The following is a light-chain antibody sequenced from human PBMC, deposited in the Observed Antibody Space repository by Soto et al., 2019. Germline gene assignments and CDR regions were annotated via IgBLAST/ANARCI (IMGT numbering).Light chain of an antibody. CDR2: DAS. J-gene: IGKJ4*01. V-gene: IGKV3-11*01. CDR1: QSVTSRY. Sequence: EIVLTQSPGTLSFSPGERAALSCRSSQSVTSRYLAWYQQKPGQAPRLLIYDASYRATGIPARFSGSGSGTDFTLTISSLEPEDFAVYYCKKRSSCPLNFGGGTNADIK. CDR3: KKRSSCPLN.